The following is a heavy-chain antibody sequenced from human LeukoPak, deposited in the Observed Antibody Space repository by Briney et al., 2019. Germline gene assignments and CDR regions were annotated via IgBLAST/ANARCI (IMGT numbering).Heavy chain of an antibody. CDR1: GYNFPTYW. CDR3: ARSIAVDGRGYFDY. V-gene: IGHV5-51*01. CDR2: IYPGDSDT. D-gene: IGHD6-13*01. J-gene: IGHJ4*02. Sequence: GESLKISCKGSGYNFPTYWIGWVRQMPGKGLEWMGFIYPGDSDTRYSPSFQGQVTISADKSISTAYLQWSSLKASDIAMYYCARSIAVDGRGYFDYWGQGTLVTVSS.